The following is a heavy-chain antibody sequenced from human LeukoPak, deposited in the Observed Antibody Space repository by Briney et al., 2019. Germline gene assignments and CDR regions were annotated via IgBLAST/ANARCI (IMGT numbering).Heavy chain of an antibody. CDR3: ARDVRGGGQLLSGIDY. J-gene: IGHJ4*02. V-gene: IGHV1-46*01. D-gene: IGHD2-2*01. CDR1: GYTFTSYY. Sequence: ASVKVSCKASGYTFTSYYMHWVRQAPGQGLEWMGLINPSGGSTSYAQKFQGRVTMTRDTSTSTVYMELSSLRSEDTAVYYCARDVRGGGQLLSGIDYWGQGTLVTVSS. CDR2: INPSGGST.